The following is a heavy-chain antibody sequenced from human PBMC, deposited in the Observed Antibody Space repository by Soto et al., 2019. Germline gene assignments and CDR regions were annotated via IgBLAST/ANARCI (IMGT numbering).Heavy chain of an antibody. CDR2: LYRAGTA. D-gene: IGHD2-2*01. Sequence: GGSLRLSCAASGFIVNSKYMSWVRQVPGKGLEWVSSLYRAGTACYADSALGRFTISRDNFRNILYLQMNSLRPEDSGTYFCAGPTLPATQTSWGWYYYAMDVWGQGTTVTVSS. CDR3: AGPTLPATQTSWGWYYYAMDV. J-gene: IGHJ6*02. CDR1: GFIVNSKY. V-gene: IGHV3-53*01.